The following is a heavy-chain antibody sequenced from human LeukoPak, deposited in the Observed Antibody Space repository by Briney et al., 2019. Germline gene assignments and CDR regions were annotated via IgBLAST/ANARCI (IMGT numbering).Heavy chain of an antibody. CDR3: ARDRDSSGCLDY. CDR1: GFTFSTYS. D-gene: IGHD3-22*01. V-gene: IGHV3-21*01. CDR2: ISGSRTYI. J-gene: IGHJ4*02. Sequence: GGSLRPSCAASGFTFSTYSMHWVRQAPGKGLEWVSSISGSRTYIYYADSLKGRFTISRDNAKSSLYLQMNTLGAEDTGVYYCARDRDSSGCLDYWGQGILVTVSS.